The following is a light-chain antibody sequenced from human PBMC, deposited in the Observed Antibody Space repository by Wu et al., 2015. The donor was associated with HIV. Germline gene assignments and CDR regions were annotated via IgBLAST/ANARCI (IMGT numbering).Light chain of an antibody. CDR3: QKYNSAPHT. V-gene: IGKV1-13*02. J-gene: IGKJ3*01. CDR1: QGISSA. CDR2: DAS. Sequence: AIQLTQSPSSLSASVGDRVTITCRASQGISSALAWYQQKPGKAPQLLIYDASSLQSGVPSRFSGSGSGTDFTLTISSLQPEDVATYYCQKYNSAPHTFGPGTKVNIK.